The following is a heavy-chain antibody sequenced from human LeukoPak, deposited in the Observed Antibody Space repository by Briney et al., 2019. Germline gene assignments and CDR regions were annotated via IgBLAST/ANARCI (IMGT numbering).Heavy chain of an antibody. CDR1: DYSFSTYR. Sequence: GESLKLSCKASDYSFSTYRICGRRQLPGRGLEWMGIIYPGDSDTTYSPSFKGQVTISVDKSITTAYLQWSSLQASDTAMYYCARPAAEIYLTWGQGTMVTVSS. D-gene: IGHD6-25*01. V-gene: IGHV5-51*01. J-gene: IGHJ3*01. CDR2: IYPGDSDT. CDR3: ARPAAEIYLT.